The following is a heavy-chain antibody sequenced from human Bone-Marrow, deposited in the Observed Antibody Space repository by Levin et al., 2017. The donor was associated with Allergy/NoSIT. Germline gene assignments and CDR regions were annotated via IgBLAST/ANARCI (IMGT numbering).Heavy chain of an antibody. J-gene: IGHJ3*01. V-gene: IGHV3-30*04. CDR3: ATAGRTSGYADAFEF. Sequence: SCVVSGSMFSSFVLHWVRQAPGKGLEWVAVISHDERSIIYADSVKGRFTISKDNFRKTLFLQMNSLRDEDTAVYYCATAGRTSGYADAFEFWGQGTMVTVSS. CDR1: GSMFSSFV. D-gene: IGHD3-22*01. CDR2: ISHDERSI.